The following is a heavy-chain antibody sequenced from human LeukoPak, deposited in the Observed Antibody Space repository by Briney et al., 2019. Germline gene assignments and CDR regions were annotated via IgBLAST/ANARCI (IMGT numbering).Heavy chain of an antibody. J-gene: IGHJ5*02. V-gene: IGHV3-30*02. Sequence: PGGSLSLSCAASGFTFSSYGMHWVRQAPGKGLEWVAFIRYDGSNKYYADSVKGRFTISRDNSRNTLYLQMNSLRAEDTAVYYCARTPDGDYGWFDPWGQGTLVTVSS. CDR3: ARTPDGDYGWFDP. CDR2: IRYDGSNK. D-gene: IGHD4-17*01. CDR1: GFTFSSYG.